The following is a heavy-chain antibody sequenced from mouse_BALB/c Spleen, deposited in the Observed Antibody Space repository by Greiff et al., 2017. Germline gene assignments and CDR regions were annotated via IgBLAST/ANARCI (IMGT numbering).Heavy chain of an antibody. D-gene: IGHD1-1*01. J-gene: IGHJ3*01. Sequence: EVKLVESGPGLVKPSQSLSLTCSVTGYSITSGYYWNWIRQFPGNKLEWMGYISYDGSNNYNPSLKNRISITRDTSKNQFFLKLNSVTTEDTATYYCASQIYYYGSSYVGFAYWGQGTLVTVSA. CDR3: ASQIYYYGSSYVGFAY. CDR1: GYSITSGYY. CDR2: ISYDGSN. V-gene: IGHV3-6*02.